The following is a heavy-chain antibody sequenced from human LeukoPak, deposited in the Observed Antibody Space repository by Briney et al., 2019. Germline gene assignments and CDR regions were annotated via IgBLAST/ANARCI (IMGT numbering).Heavy chain of an antibody. Sequence: ASVKVSCKASGYTFTSYGISWVRQAPGQGLEWMGWISAYNGNTNYAQKLQGRVTMTTDTSTSTAYMELRSLRSDDTAVYYCAREIGVYCSSTSCYPDDAFDIWGQGTMVTVSP. CDR3: AREIGVYCSSTSCYPDDAFDI. CDR1: GYTFTSYG. V-gene: IGHV1-18*01. J-gene: IGHJ3*02. D-gene: IGHD2-2*01. CDR2: ISAYNGNT.